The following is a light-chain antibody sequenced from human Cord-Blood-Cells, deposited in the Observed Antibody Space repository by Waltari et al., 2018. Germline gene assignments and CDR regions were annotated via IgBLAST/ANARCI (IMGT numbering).Light chain of an antibody. CDR2: DVS. CDR3: CSYAGSYIWV. V-gene: IGLV2-11*01. CDR1: SSDVGGYNY. Sequence: QSALTQPRSVSGSHGQSVTISCTGTSSDVGGYNYVSCYQQHPGKAPKLMIYDVSKRPSGVPDRFSGSKSGNTASLTISGLQAGDEADYYCCSYAGSYIWVFGGGTKLTVL. J-gene: IGLJ3*02.